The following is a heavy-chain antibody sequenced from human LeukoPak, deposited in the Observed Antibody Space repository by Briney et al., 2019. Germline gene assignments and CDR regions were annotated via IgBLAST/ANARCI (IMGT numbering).Heavy chain of an antibody. V-gene: IGHV3-23*01. CDR2: ISGSGGST. Sequence: QPGGSLRLSCAASGFTFSSYAMSWVRQAPGKGLEWVSAISGSGGSTYYADSVKGRFTISRDNSKNTLYLQMNSLRAEDTAVYYCAKDRFVYNWNDAGDDYWGQGTLVTVSS. D-gene: IGHD1-20*01. CDR3: AKDRFVYNWNDAGDDY. J-gene: IGHJ4*02. CDR1: GFTFSSYA.